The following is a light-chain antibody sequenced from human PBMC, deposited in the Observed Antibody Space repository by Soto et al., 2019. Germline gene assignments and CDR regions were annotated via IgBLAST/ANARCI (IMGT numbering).Light chain of an antibody. V-gene: IGLV2-14*01. Sequence: QSALTQPPSLSGSPGQSITISCTGTSSDVGGYTSVSWYQQHPGKAPKLVIYEVSDRPSGVSSRFSGSKSGNTASLTVSGLQAEDEADYYCSSYAGSSNVFGTGNKLTVL. CDR2: EVS. J-gene: IGLJ1*01. CDR1: SSDVGGYTS. CDR3: SSYAGSSNV.